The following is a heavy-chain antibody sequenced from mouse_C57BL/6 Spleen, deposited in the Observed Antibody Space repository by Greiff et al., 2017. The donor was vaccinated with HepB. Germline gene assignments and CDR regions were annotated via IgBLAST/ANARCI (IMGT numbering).Heavy chain of an antibody. CDR1: GYTFTDYY. D-gene: IGHD2-1*01. V-gene: IGHV1-26*01. CDR3: AGGNYGFAY. J-gene: IGHJ3*01. CDR2: INPNNGGT. Sequence: EVQLQQSGPELVKPGASVKISCKASGYTFTDYYMNWVKQSHGKSLEWIGDINPNNGGTSYNQKFKGKATLTVDKSSSTAYMELRSLTSEDSAVYYCAGGNYGFAYWGKGTLVTVSA.